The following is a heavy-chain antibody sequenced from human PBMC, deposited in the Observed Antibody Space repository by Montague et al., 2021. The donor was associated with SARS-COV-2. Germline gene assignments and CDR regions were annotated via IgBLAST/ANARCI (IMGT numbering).Heavy chain of an antibody. CDR1: GGSFSGYY. J-gene: IGHJ4*02. CDR2: INHSGTT. CDR3: ARWDPQTLTLIGLRGKSASDY. V-gene: IGHV4-34*01. Sequence: SETLSLTCAVYGGSFSGYYWTWIRQSPGKGLEWIAEINHSGTTNYNFNPSLRSRVTISVDTSQSPFSLKLSSVTAADTGVYYCARWDPQTLTLIGLRGKSASDYWGQGTLVTGSS. D-gene: IGHD4-23*01.